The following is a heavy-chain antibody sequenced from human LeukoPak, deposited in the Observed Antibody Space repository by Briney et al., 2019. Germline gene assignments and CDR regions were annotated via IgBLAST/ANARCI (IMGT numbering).Heavy chain of an antibody. V-gene: IGHV3-7*01. CDR2: IKEDGSEK. Sequence: GVLRLSCAAPGFTVSSNYMSWVRQAPGKGLEWVANIKEDGSEKYHMNSVKGRFTISRDNAKNSLYLQMNSLRAEDTAVYYCARRGAAPGPYYYYYTDVWGKGTTVTVSS. CDR3: ARRGAAPGPYYYYYTDV. CDR1: GFTVSSNY. J-gene: IGHJ6*03. D-gene: IGHD6-13*01.